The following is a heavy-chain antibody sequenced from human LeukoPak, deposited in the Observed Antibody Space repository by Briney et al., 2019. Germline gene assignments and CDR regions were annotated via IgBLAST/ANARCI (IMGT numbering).Heavy chain of an antibody. CDR1: GYTFTSYG. CDR3: ARDPNTAMATNWFDP. J-gene: IGHJ5*02. V-gene: IGHV1-18*01. D-gene: IGHD5-18*01. CDR2: ISAYNGNT. Sequence: ASVKVSCKASGYTFTSYGISWVRQAPGQGLEWMGWISAYNGNTNYAQKLQGRVTMTTDKSTSTAYMELRSLRSDDTAVYYCARDPNTAMATNWFDPWGQGTLVTVSS.